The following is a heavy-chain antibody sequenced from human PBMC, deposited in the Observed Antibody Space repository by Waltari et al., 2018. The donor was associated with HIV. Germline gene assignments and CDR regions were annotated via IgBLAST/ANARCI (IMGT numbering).Heavy chain of an antibody. CDR1: GGSLSSRGYY. V-gene: IGHV4-31*03. D-gene: IGHD3-9*01. Sequence: QVQLPESGPGLAKPSQTLSLTSTVSGGSLSSRGYYLSWLRQHPGQGLEWIGYIYYSGSTYYNPSLKSRVTISVDTSKNQFSLKLSSVTAADTAVYYCARDRIPDYDILTEQMSYYYYGMDVWGQGTTVTVSS. CDR3: ARDRIPDYDILTEQMSYYYYGMDV. J-gene: IGHJ6*02. CDR2: IYYSGST.